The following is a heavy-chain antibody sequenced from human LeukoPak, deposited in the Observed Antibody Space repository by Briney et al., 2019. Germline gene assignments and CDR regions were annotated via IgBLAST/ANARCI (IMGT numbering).Heavy chain of an antibody. V-gene: IGHV1-69*04. Sequence: SVKVSCKASGDXFSSYSITWARQAPGQGHEWMGGIIPILGITNYAQKFQGRDTIAADKSTSTAYMELISLRSDDTAVYYCARDSQWLVHGGWFDPWGQGTLVTVSS. CDR3: ARDSQWLVHGGWFDP. J-gene: IGHJ5*02. CDR2: IIPILGIT. CDR1: GDXFSSYS. D-gene: IGHD6-19*01.